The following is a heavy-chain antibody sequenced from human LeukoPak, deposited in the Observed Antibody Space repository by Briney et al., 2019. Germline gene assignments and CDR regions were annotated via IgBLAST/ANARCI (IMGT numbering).Heavy chain of an antibody. CDR2: LNHSGST. J-gene: IGHJ2*01. Sequence: SETLSLTCAVYGGSFSGYYWSWIRQPPAKGLEWIGELNHSGSTKYNPSLKSRVTISMDTSKNQFSLQLSSVTAADTAVYYCGRGTRPHWYFDLWGRGTLVTVSS. CDR3: GRGTRPHWYFDL. V-gene: IGHV4-34*01. CDR1: GGSFSGYY.